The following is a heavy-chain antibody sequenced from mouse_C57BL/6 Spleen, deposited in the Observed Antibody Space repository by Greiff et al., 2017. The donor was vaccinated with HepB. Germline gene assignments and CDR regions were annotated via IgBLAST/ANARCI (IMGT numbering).Heavy chain of an antibody. J-gene: IGHJ3*01. V-gene: IGHV1-82*01. D-gene: IGHD4-1*01. CDR3: ARSYELGRGFAY. Sequence: VQLQESGPGLVKPGASVKLSCKASGYAFSSYWMNWVKQRPGKGLEWIGRIYPGDGDTNYTGKFKGRATLTTDKSSSTAYMQLSSLTSEASAVELGARSYELGRGFAYGGQGTLVT. CDR2: IYPGDGDT. CDR1: GYAFSSYW.